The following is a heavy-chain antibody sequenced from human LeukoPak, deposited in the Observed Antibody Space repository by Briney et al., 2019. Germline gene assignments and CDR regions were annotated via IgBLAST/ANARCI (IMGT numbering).Heavy chain of an antibody. CDR2: ISGSGGST. Sequence: AGSLRLSCAASGFTFSTYAMSWVRQAPGKGLEWVSGISGSGGSTNYADSVKGRFTISRDNSKNTVYLQMNSLRVEDTAVYYCAKEMASGSYQFDCWGQGTLVTVSS. V-gene: IGHV3-23*01. J-gene: IGHJ4*02. CDR3: AKEMASGSYQFDC. D-gene: IGHD1-26*01. CDR1: GFTFSTYA.